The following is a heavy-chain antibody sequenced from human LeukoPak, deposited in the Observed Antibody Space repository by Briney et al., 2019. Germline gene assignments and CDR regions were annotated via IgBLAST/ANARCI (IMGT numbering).Heavy chain of an antibody. J-gene: IGHJ4*02. D-gene: IGHD3-10*01. Sequence: GGSLRLSCAASGFTFSSYSMNWVRQAPGKGLEWVANIHQDGGEKYYVDSVKGRFTISRDNAKNSLYLQMNSLRAEDTAVYYCAGDFGTSYYYGSGSYLYWGQGTLVTVSS. CDR2: IHQDGGEK. CDR3: AGDFGTSYYYGSGSYLY. CDR1: GFTFSSYS. V-gene: IGHV3-7*01.